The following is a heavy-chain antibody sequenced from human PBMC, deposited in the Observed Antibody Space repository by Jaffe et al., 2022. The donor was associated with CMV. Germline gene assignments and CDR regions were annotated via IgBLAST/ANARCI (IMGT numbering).Heavy chain of an antibody. D-gene: IGHD3-22*01. CDR3: AKASIGGFYDTSGYYFDR. Sequence: EVRLVQSGGGVVHPGRSLRLSCAASGFSFSSYAMGWVRQAPGKGLEWVSAIFGGGSRTFYGDSVKDRFIISRDNSKNTLYLQMNALRAEDTAVYYCAKASIGGFYDTSGYYFDRWGQGTLVTVSS. CDR2: IFGGGSRT. J-gene: IGHJ4*02. CDR1: GFSFSSYA. V-gene: IGHV3-23*04.